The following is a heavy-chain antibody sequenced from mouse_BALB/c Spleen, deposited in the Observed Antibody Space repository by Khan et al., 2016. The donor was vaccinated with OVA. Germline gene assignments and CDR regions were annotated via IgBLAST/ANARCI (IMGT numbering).Heavy chain of an antibody. CDR1: GFTFSDYY. CDR2: NSDDGSYT. CDR3: ARGFYGNPFAY. J-gene: IGHJ3*01. Sequence: EVELVESGGGLVKPGGSLKLTCAASGFTFSDYYMYWVRQTPEKSLEWVATNSDDGSYTYYQDSVKGRFTISRDDAKNHLYLQMNSLKTEDTAMYSCARGFYGNPFAYWGQGTLVTVSA. V-gene: IGHV5-4*02. D-gene: IGHD2-1*01.